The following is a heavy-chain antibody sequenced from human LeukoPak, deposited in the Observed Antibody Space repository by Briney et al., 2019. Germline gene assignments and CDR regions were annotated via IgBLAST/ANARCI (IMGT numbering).Heavy chain of an antibody. J-gene: IGHJ4*02. CDR3: ATDPHSSGWYGFDY. V-gene: IGHV1-24*01. CDR2: FDPEDGET. Sequence: GASVTVSCKVSGYTLTELSMHWMRQAPGKGLEWMGGFDPEDGETIYAQKFQGRVTMTEDTSTDTAYMELSSLRSEDTAVYYCATDPHSSGWYGFDYWGQGTLVTVSS. CDR1: GYTLTELS. D-gene: IGHD6-19*01.